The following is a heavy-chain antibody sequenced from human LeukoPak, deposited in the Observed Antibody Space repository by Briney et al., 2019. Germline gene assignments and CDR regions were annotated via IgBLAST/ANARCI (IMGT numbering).Heavy chain of an antibody. CDR3: ARSSGWYGMDV. CDR1: GYTFTGYY. D-gene: IGHD6-19*01. J-gene: IGHJ6*02. Sequence: ASVKVSCKASGYTFTGYYMHWVRQAPGQGLEWMGWINPNNGGTSYAQKFQGRVTMTRDTSITTAYMELPSLTSDDTAVYYCARSSGWYGMDVWGQGTTVTVSS. CDR2: INPNNGGT. V-gene: IGHV1-2*02.